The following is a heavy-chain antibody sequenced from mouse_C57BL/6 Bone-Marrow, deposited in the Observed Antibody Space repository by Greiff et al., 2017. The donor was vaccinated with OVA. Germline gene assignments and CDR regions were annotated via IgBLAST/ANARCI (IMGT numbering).Heavy chain of an antibody. CDR1: GFNIKDDY. V-gene: IGHV14-4*01. D-gene: IGHD1-1*01. CDR3: TTRSITGCAY. J-gene: IGHJ3*01. Sequence: VQLKESGAELVRPGASVKLSCTASGFNIKDDYMHWVKQRPEQGLEWIGWIDPENGDTEYASKFQGKATITADTSSNTAYLQLSSLTSEDTAVYYCTTRSITGCAYRGQGTLVTVSA. CDR2: IDPENGDT.